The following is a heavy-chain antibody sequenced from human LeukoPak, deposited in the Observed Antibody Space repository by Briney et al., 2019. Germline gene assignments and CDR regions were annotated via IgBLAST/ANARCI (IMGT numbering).Heavy chain of an antibody. J-gene: IGHJ4*02. CDR3: ARAGRGYYDSSGYYPFDY. D-gene: IGHD3-22*01. V-gene: IGHV3-74*01. CDR2: INSDGSST. CDR1: GFTFSSYW. Sequence: PGGSLRLSCAASGFTFSSYWMHWVRQAPGKGLVWVSRINSDGSSTSYADSVKGRFTISRDNAKNTLYLQMNSLRAEDTAVYYCARAGRGYYDSSGYYPFDYSGQGTLVTVSS.